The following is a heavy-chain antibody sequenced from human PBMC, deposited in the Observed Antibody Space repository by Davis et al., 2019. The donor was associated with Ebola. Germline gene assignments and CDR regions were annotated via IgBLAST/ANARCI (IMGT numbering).Heavy chain of an antibody. CDR2: IYYSGST. V-gene: IGHV4-59*04. Sequence: MPSETLSLTCTVSGGSISSYYWSWIRQPPGKGLEWIGYIYYSGSTYYNPSLKSRVTISVDTSKNQFSLKLSSVTAADTAVYYCARHCTGGVCYPSPYAFDIWGQGTMVTVSS. D-gene: IGHD2-8*02. CDR1: GGSISSYY. CDR3: ARHCTGGVCYPSPYAFDI. J-gene: IGHJ3*02.